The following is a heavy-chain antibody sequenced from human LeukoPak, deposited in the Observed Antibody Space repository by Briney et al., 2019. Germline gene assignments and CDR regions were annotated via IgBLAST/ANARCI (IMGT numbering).Heavy chain of an antibody. CDR2: IKQDGSEK. CDR1: GFTFSSRDW. CDR3: ASWEASTNY. V-gene: IGHV3-7*01. Sequence: GGSLRLSCAASGFTFSSRDWMTWVRQAPGKGLEWVANIKQDGSEKNYVDSVKGRFTISRDNGKNSVYLQMNSLRAEDTAVYYCASWEASTNYWGQGTLVTVSS. D-gene: IGHD1-26*01. J-gene: IGHJ4*02.